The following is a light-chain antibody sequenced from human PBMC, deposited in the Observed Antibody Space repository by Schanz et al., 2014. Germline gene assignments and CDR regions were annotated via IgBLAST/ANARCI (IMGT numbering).Light chain of an antibody. CDR2: NVS. CDR1: SSDVGAYEF. CDR3: TSYTGKNTLV. V-gene: IGLV2-14*01. Sequence: QSALTQPASVSGSPGQSITISCAGTSSDVGAYEFVSWYLQHPGKAPKLMIYNVSIRPSGVSSRFSGSKSGNTASLTISGLQAEDEADYYCTSYTGKNTLVFGGGTKLTVL. J-gene: IGLJ3*02.